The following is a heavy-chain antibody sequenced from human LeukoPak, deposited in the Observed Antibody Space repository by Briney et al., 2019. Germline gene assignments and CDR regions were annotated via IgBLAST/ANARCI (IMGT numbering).Heavy chain of an antibody. CDR3: ARVEVFFTPRNYYYYMDV. V-gene: IGHV3-21*01. D-gene: IGHD2-15*01. CDR2: ITSSGSHI. J-gene: IGHJ6*03. Sequence: KPGGSLSLSCAASGFTFSNFNMNWVRQAPGKGPEWASSITSSGSHIYYADSVKGRFTISRDNTRNSLYLQMNSLRAEDTALYYCARVEVFFTPRNYYYYMDVWGKGTTVTVSS. CDR1: GFTFSNFN.